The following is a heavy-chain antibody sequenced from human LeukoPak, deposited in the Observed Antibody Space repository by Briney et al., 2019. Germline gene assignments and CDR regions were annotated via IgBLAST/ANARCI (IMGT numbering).Heavy chain of an antibody. CDR1: GGSFSGYY. CDR3: ARVRMRQQPFQH. D-gene: IGHD6-13*01. J-gene: IGHJ1*01. V-gene: IGHV4-34*01. Sequence: SETLSLTCAVYGGSFSGYYWSWIRQPPGKGLEWIGEINHSGSTNYNPSLKSRVTISVDTSKNQFPLKLSSVTAADTAVYYCARVRMRQQPFQHWGQGTLVTVSS. CDR2: INHSGST.